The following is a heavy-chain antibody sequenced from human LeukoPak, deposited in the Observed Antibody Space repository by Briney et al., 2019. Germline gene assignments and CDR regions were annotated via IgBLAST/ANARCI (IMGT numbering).Heavy chain of an antibody. CDR3: ARPPRDLVSAAPFPF. CDR1: GCTFSDYY. D-gene: IGHD5/OR15-5a*01. J-gene: IGHJ1*01. CDR2: VFPRSGDT. Sequence: ASVKVSCKASGCTFSDYYIHWVRQAPGEGLEWVGWVFPRSGDTYYSQRFHGRVAMTTDTSINTAYMELSRLKSDDTGVYFCARPPRDLVSAAPFPFWGEGTLVTVSS. V-gene: IGHV1-2*02.